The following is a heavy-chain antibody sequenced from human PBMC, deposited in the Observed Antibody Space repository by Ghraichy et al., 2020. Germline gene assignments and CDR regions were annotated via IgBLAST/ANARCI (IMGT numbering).Heavy chain of an antibody. V-gene: IGHV4-59*01. CDR3: ARGAPMAARLSPHDY. CDR1: GGSISSYY. CDR2: IYYSGST. Sequence: LSLTCTVSGGSISSYYWSWIRQPPGKGLEWIGYIYYSGSTNYNPSLKSRVTISVDTSKNQFSLKLSSVTAADTAVYYCARGAPMAARLSPHDYWGQGTLVTVSS. J-gene: IGHJ4*02. D-gene: IGHD6-6*01.